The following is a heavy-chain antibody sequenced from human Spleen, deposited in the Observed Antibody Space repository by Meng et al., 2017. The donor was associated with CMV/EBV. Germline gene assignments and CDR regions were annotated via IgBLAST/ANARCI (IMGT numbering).Heavy chain of an antibody. V-gene: IGHV3-21*01. D-gene: IGHD3-10*01. Sequence: GGSLRLSCAASGFTFSNYWMSWVRQAPGKGLEWVSSISSSSSYIYYADSVKGRFTISRDNAKNSLYLQMNSLRAEDTAVYYCASLYGSGSYYPFDAFDIWGQGTMVTVSS. CDR1: GFTFSNYW. J-gene: IGHJ3*02. CDR3: ASLYGSGSYYPFDAFDI. CDR2: ISSSSSYI.